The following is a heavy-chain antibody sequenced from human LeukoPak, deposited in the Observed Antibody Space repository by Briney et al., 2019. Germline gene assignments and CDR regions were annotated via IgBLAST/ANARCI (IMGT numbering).Heavy chain of an antibody. Sequence: PGGSLRLSCVGSGFSLSDYWMHWVRQTPGKGLMWVSRITSDGSTTWYADSVKGRFTVSRDNAKNTLFLEMNNLRDEDTAVYYCAGDYIWGRLFWGQGTLVTVSS. J-gene: IGHJ4*01. CDR3: AGDYIWGRLF. D-gene: IGHD3-16*01. CDR1: GFSLSDYW. CDR2: ITSDGSTT. V-gene: IGHV3-74*01.